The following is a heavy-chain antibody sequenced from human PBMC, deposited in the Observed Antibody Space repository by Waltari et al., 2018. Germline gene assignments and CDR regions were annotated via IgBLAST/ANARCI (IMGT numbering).Heavy chain of an antibody. D-gene: IGHD1-26*01. V-gene: IGHV1-8*01. CDR2: MNPNSGNT. CDR3: ARHRGQWELLYYYYYMDV. CDR1: GYTFTSYD. Sequence: QVQLVQSGAEVKKPGASVKVSCKASGYTFTSYDINWVRKATGQRLEWMGWMNPNSGNTGYAQKFQGRVTMTRNTSISTAYMELSSLRSEDTAVYYCARHRGQWELLYYYYYMDVWGKGTTVTVSS. J-gene: IGHJ6*03.